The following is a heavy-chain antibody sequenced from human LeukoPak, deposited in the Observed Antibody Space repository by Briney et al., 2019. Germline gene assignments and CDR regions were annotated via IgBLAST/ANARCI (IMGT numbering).Heavy chain of an antibody. CDR1: GFTFSSYS. V-gene: IGHV3-21*01. J-gene: IGHJ3*02. CDR2: ISSSSSYI. CDR3: ARDLPNYYGSGSYWLDAFDI. D-gene: IGHD3-10*01. Sequence: PGGSLRLSCAASGFTFSSYSMNWVRQAPGKGLEWVSSISSSSSYIYYADSVKGRFTISRDDAKNSLYLQMNSLRAEDTAVYYCARDLPNYYGSGSYWLDAFDIWGQGTMVTVSS.